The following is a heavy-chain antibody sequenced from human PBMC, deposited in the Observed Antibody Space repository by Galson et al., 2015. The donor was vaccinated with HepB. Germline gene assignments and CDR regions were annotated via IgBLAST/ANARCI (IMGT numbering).Heavy chain of an antibody. CDR2: IKSKTDGGTT. CDR3: TTDRTFSSVYYVNYYYYAMHV. D-gene: IGHD6-25*01. CDR1: GFTFNNAW. Sequence: SLRLSCAASGFTFNNAWMSWVRQAPGKGREWVGRIKSKTDGGTTDYAPPVKGRFSISRDDSKNILYLQMNSLKTDDTAVDYCTTDRTFSSVYYVNYYYYAMHVWGQGTTVTVSS. J-gene: IGHJ6*02. V-gene: IGHV3-15*01.